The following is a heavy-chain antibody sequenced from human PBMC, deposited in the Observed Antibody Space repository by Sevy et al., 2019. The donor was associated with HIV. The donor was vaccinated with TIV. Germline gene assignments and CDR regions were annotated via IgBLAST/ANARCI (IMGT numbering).Heavy chain of an antibody. CDR2: INSKSGGT. CDR3: ARHTGFMLDS. Sequence: ASVKVSCKTSGFPLTGHHMHWVRQAPGHGLEWMGWINSKSGGTNYAQQFQGRVIMTRDTSFSTISMDLTGLKSDDTALYYCARHTGFMLDSWGQGTLVTVSS. D-gene: IGHD3-9*01. V-gene: IGHV1-2*02. J-gene: IGHJ4*02. CDR1: GFPLTGHH.